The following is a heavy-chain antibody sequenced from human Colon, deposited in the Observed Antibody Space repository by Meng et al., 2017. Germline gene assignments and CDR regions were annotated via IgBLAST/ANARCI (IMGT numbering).Heavy chain of an antibody. Sequence: GESLMISCEVSGFVFRSYWMGWVRQAPGKGMEWVANIKKDCSETSYVGSVECRFTISRDNAKNSLYLQLNNMRAEDTAVYYCVRLGGYSYGYFDYWGQGTLVTVSS. CDR2: IKKDCSET. D-gene: IGHD5-18*01. J-gene: IGHJ4*02. CDR3: VRLGGYSYGYFDY. CDR1: GFVFRSYW. V-gene: IGHV3-7*01.